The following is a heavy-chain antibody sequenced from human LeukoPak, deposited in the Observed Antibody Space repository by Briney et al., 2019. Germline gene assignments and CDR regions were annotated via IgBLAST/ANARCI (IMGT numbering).Heavy chain of an antibody. CDR3: AKPNFWSGYYTYTPPPDY. CDR2: IYYSGST. V-gene: IGHV4-59*01. CDR1: GGSISSYY. J-gene: IGHJ4*02. D-gene: IGHD3-3*01. Sequence: SETLSLTCTVSGGSISSYYWSWIRQPPGKGLEWIGYIYYSGSTNYNPSLKSRVTISVDTSKNQFSLKLSSVTAADTAVYYCAKPNFWSGYYTYTPPPDYWGQGTLVTVSS.